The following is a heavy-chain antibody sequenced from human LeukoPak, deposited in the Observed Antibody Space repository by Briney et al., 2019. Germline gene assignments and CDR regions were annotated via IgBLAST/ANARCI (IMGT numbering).Heavy chain of an antibody. Sequence: SETLSLTCAVYGGSFSGYYWSWIRQPPGKGLEGIGGINHSGSTNYNPSLKSRVTISVDTSKNQFSLKLSSVTAADTAVYYCARGGPTYYYDSSGYYPEPQPYYFDYWGQGTLVTVSS. CDR2: INHSGST. D-gene: IGHD3-22*01. CDR1: GGSFSGYY. V-gene: IGHV4-34*01. CDR3: ARGGPTYYYDSSGYYPEPQPYYFDY. J-gene: IGHJ4*02.